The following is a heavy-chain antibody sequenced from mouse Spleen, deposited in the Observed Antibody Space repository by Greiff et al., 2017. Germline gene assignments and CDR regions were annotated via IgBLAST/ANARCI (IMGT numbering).Heavy chain of an antibody. J-gene: IGHJ2*01. Sequence: EVQRVESGGGLVKLGGSLKLSCAASGFTFSSYAMSWVRQTPEKRLEWVATISSGGGNTYYPDSVKGRFTISRDNAKNTLYLQMSSLKSEDTAMYYCARPWDYWGQGTTLTVSS. V-gene: IGHV5-9-3*01. CDR3: ARPWDY. CDR1: GFTFSSYA. CDR2: ISSGGGNT.